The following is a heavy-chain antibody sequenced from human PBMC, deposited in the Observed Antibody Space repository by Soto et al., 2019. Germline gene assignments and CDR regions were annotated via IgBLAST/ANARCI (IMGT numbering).Heavy chain of an antibody. CDR2: SSGDGSSK. CDR1: GFTFSDDW. J-gene: IGHJ5*02. Sequence: GGSLRLSCAASGFTFSDDWLHWVRQAPGKGLVWVSRSSGDGSSKNYADSVKGRFTISRDNAKNMLYLQLNNVSPEDAAMYYCTRLTSGSGAAWGQGTLVTVSS. CDR3: TRLTSGSGAA. D-gene: IGHD2-15*01. V-gene: IGHV3-74*01.